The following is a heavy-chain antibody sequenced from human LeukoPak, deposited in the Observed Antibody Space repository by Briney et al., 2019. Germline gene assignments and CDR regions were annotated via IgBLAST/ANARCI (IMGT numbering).Heavy chain of an antibody. CDR3: AKDRETTASGTFDY. CDR1: GFTFSSYA. V-gene: IGHV3-30*18. J-gene: IGHJ4*02. Sequence: PGGSLRLSCAASGFTFSSYAMSWVRQAPGKGLEWVAVILEDGRIKKYADSVKDRFTISRDNTNNTLYLQMNRLRAEDTGIYFCAKDRETTASGTFDYWGLGTLVAVSS. D-gene: IGHD1-1*01. CDR2: ILEDGRIK.